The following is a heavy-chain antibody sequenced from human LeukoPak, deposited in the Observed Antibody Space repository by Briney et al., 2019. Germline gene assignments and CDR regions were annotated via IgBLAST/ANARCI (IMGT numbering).Heavy chain of an antibody. CDR2: ISSSSSYI. J-gene: IGHJ4*02. CDR3: ARVGATALGYFDY. Sequence: GGSLRLSCAASGFTFSSYRMNWVRQAPGKGLEWVSSISSSSSYIYYADSVKGRFTISRDNAKNSLYLQMNSLRAEDTAVYYCARVGATALGYFDYWGQGTLVTVSS. CDR1: GFTFSSYR. D-gene: IGHD5-12*01. V-gene: IGHV3-21*01.